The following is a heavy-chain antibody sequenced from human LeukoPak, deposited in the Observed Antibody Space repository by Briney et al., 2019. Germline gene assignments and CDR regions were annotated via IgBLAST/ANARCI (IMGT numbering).Heavy chain of an antibody. J-gene: IGHJ4*02. V-gene: IGHV1-18*01. Sequence: ASVKLSCKASGYTFTDFGISWVRQAPGQGLEWLGWISAYNGDTNYAQQPQGRVTMTTDTSTSTAYMEVRSLRSDDTGVYYCTRDLGVDTTMIFFDYWGQGSLVTVSS. CDR2: ISAYNGDT. CDR1: GYTFTDFG. D-gene: IGHD5-18*01. CDR3: TRDLGVDTTMIFFDY.